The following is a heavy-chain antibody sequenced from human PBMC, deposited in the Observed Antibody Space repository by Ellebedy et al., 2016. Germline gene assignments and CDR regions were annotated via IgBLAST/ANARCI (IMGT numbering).Heavy chain of an antibody. CDR2: INHSGST. CDR1: GGSFSGYY. V-gene: IGHV4-34*01. Sequence: SETLSLTXAVYGGSFSGYYWSWIRQPPGKGLEWIGEINHSGSTNYNPSLKSRVTISVDTSKNQFSLKLSSVTAADTAVYYCARHKVGWELSFDYWGQGTLVTVSS. J-gene: IGHJ4*02. CDR3: ARHKVGWELSFDY. D-gene: IGHD1-26*01.